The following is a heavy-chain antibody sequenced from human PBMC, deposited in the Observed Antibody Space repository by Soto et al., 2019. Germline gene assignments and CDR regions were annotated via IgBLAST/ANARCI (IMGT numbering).Heavy chain of an antibody. CDR3: ARSREMQWLQGGMDV. Sequence: QVQLVESGGGVVQPGRSLRLSCAASGFTFSTYTMHWVRQTPGKGLEWVAVISYDGTNKYYADSVKGRFTTSRDNSKNTLYLQMNSLRAEDTSDTAVYYCARSREMQWLQGGMDVWGQGTTVTVSS. V-gene: IGHV3-30-3*01. CDR2: ISYDGTNK. D-gene: IGHD6-19*01. J-gene: IGHJ6*02. CDR1: GFTFSTYT.